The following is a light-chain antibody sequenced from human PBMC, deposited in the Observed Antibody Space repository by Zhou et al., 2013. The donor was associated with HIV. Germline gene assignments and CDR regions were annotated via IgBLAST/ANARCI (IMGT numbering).Light chain of an antibody. Sequence: DIQMTQSPSSVSASVGDRVTITCRASQGISSWLAWFQQKPGKAPKLLIYAASSLHSGVPPRFSGRGSETDFTLTISSLQPEDFATYYCQQYNSYPWTFGQGTKVEIK. CDR2: AAS. CDR1: QGISSW. J-gene: IGKJ1*01. V-gene: IGKV1D-16*01. CDR3: QQYNSYPWT.